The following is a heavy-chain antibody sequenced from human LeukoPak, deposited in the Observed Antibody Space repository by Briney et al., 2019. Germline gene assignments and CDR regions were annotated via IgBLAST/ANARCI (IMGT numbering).Heavy chain of an antibody. V-gene: IGHV3-43*02. J-gene: IGHJ4*02. Sequence: GGSLRLSCAASGFTFADYAMHWVRQAPGKGLEWVSLISGDGGSTYYADSVKGRFTISRDNSKNALYLQMNSLRTEDTALYYCATAMGQTGYWGQGTLVTVSS. D-gene: IGHD1-14*01. CDR1: GFTFADYA. CDR2: ISGDGGST. CDR3: ATAMGQTGY.